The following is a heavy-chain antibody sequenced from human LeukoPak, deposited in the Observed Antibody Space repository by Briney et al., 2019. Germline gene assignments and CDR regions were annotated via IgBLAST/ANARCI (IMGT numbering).Heavy chain of an antibody. J-gene: IGHJ5*02. CDR3: TADIGSYFP. V-gene: IGHV3-73*01. CDR2: IRSKANSYAT. CDR1: GFTFSGSA. D-gene: IGHD1-26*01. Sequence: GGSLRLSSAASGFTFSGSAMHWVRQAPGKGLEWVGSIRSKANSYATAYAASVKGKFTISRDDSKNPAYLQMNSLKTEKQSLVAVTADIGSYFPWGQGTLVTVSS.